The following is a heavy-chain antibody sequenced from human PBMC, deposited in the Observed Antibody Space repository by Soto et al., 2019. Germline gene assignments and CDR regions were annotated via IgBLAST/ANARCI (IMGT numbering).Heavy chain of an antibody. CDR1: GDSVSSDRYY. CDR3: AALKRIVAGDY. V-gene: IGHV4-61*03. D-gene: IGHD1-26*01. J-gene: IGHJ4*02. CDR2: IYENEST. Sequence: QVQLQESGPGLVKPSETLSLNCTISGDSVSSDRYYWSWIRKPPGKGLEWIGYIYENESTNPSLKSRVTMSADTSRNHFSLNLSSVTAADTAVYYCAALKRIVAGDYWGQGALVSVSS.